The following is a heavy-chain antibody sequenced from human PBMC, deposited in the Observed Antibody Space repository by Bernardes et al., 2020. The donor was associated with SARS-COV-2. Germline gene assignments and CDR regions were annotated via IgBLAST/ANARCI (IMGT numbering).Heavy chain of an antibody. CDR1: GFTFSDYY. J-gene: IGHJ4*02. CDR3: ARLYCLGYDFWSGYCHFDY. Sequence: GGSLRLSCAASGFTFSDYYMSWIRQAPGKGLEWVSYISSSSSYTNYADSVKGRFTISRDNAKNSLYLQMNSLRAEDTAVYYCARLYCLGYDFWSGYCHFDYWGQGTLVTVSS. D-gene: IGHD3-3*01. V-gene: IGHV3-11*06. CDR2: ISSSSSYT.